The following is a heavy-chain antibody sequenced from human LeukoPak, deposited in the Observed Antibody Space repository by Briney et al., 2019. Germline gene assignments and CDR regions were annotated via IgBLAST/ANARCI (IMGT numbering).Heavy chain of an antibody. J-gene: IGHJ5*02. CDR3: APRGDIEHSYGYGKWFDP. CDR2: INHSGST. V-gene: IGHV4-34*01. Sequence: SETLSLTCAVYGGSFSGYYGSWIRQPPGKGLEWIGEINHSGSTNYNASLKSRVTISVDTSKNQFSLRLSSVTAADTAVYYCAPRGDIEHSYGYGKWFDPWGQGTLVTVSS. CDR1: GGSFSGYY. D-gene: IGHD5-18*01.